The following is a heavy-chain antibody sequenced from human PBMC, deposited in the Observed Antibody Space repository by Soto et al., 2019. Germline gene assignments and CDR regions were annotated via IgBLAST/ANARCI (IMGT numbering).Heavy chain of an antibody. CDR3: AKGGTSHIYGIDV. Sequence: EVQLLETGGGLVQPGGSLRLSCTASGFTFRNFVINWVRQAPGKGLEWVSIIGGTGQYTYYADSVRGRFTFSRDNSENTVYLEMNSLRAEDTAIYFCAKGGTSHIYGIDVWGPGTTVIVSS. CDR2: IGGTGQYT. J-gene: IGHJ6*02. V-gene: IGHV3-23*01. CDR1: GFTFRNFV. D-gene: IGHD2-2*01.